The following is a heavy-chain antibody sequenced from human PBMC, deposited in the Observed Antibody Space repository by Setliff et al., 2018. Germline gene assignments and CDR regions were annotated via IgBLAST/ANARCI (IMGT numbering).Heavy chain of an antibody. J-gene: IGHJ4*02. V-gene: IGHV5-51*01. CDR2: IYPGDSGT. CDR1: GYSFTAYW. Sequence: LGESLTLSCKGSGYSFTAYWIAWVRQMPGKGLEWMGVIYPGDSGTRYSPSFQGQVTISADKSISTAYLQWSSLKASDTAMYYCARYSSSFAAGDYWGQGTLVTVSS. D-gene: IGHD6-6*01. CDR3: ARYSSSFAAGDY.